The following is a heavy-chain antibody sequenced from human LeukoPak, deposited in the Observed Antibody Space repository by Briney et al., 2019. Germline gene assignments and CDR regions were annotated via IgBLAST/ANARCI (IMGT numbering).Heavy chain of an antibody. Sequence: GGSLRLSCVAFGFSLSNYDIHWVRHATGEGLEWVSAIGTVGKTYYAGSVKGRFSISRESAEKSVYLQMNSLTAGDTAVYYCARKGTSVNGAFDIWGQGTMVTVSS. J-gene: IGHJ3*02. D-gene: IGHD5/OR15-5a*01. V-gene: IGHV3-13*01. CDR2: IGTVGKT. CDR1: GFSLSNYD. CDR3: ARKGTSVNGAFDI.